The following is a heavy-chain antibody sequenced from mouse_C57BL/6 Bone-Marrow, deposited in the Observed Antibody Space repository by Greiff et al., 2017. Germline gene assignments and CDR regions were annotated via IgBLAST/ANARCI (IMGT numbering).Heavy chain of an antibody. CDR3: AREHTAQATAWFAY. V-gene: IGHV3-6*01. J-gene: IGHJ3*01. Sequence: EVKLVESGPGLVKPSQSLSLTCSVTGYSITSGYYWNWIRQFPGNKLEWMGYISYDGSNNYNPSLKNRISITRDTSKNQFFLKLNSVTTEDTATYYCAREHTAQATAWFAYWGQGTLVTVSA. CDR1: GYSITSGYY. CDR2: ISYDGSN. D-gene: IGHD3-2*02.